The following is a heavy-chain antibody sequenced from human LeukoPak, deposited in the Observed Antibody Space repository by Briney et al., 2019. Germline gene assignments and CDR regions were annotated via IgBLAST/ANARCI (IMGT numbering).Heavy chain of an antibody. CDR3: ARGTTEGDY. V-gene: IGHV1-2*06. D-gene: IGHD1-1*01. Sequence: AASVKVSCKASGYIFTESYIQWVRQAPGQGLEWVGRINPIGGGTNYAQSFEGRATMTRDTSISTAYMELSRLTSDDTAIYYCARGTTEGDYWGQGTLVTVSS. CDR1: GYIFTESY. J-gene: IGHJ4*02. CDR2: INPIGGGT.